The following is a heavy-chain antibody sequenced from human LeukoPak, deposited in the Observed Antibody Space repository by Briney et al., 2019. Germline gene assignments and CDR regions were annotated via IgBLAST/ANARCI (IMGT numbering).Heavy chain of an antibody. D-gene: IGHD4-11*01. V-gene: IGHV3-21*01. J-gene: IGHJ4*02. CDR1: GFIFRSYS. CDR3: ARAPGTIYSNYANPDY. CDR2: ISADRTYI. Sequence: GGSLRLSCEASGFIFRSYSMNWVRQAPGKGREWISCISADRTYIHYADSVKGRFTISRDNAKNSLSLQMDSLRAEDTAVYYCARAPGTIYSNYANPDYWGRGTLVTVSS.